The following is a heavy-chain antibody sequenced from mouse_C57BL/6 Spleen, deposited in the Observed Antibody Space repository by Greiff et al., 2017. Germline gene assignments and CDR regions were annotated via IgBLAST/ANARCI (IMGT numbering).Heavy chain of an antibody. CDR2: ISDGGSYT. Sequence: EVQLVESGGGLVKPGGSLKLSCAASGFTFSSYAMSWVRQTPEKRLEWVATISDGGSYTYYPDNVKGRFTISRDNAKNNLYLQMSHLKSEDTAMYYCARDRDGYDVGFAYWGQGTLVTVSA. V-gene: IGHV5-4*01. CDR3: ARDRDGYDVGFAY. CDR1: GFTFSSYA. J-gene: IGHJ3*01. D-gene: IGHD2-2*01.